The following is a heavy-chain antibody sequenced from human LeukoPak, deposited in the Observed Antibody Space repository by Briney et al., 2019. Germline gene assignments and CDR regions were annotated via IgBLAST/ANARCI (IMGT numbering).Heavy chain of an antibody. Sequence: GASLQISCKGSGSIFTSYWIGWVRQVPGRGLEWMGIIYPGDSDTRYSPSFQGQVTISADKSISTAYLQWSSLKASDTAMYYCARRHPSGWGELDYWGQGTLVTVSS. CDR1: GSIFTSYW. J-gene: IGHJ4*02. V-gene: IGHV5-51*01. D-gene: IGHD6-19*01. CDR3: ARRHPSGWGELDY. CDR2: IYPGDSDT.